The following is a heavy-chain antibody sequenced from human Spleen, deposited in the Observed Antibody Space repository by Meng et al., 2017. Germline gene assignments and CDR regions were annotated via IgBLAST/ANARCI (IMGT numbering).Heavy chain of an antibody. V-gene: IGHV3-21*01. J-gene: IGHJ4*02. CDR3: ARDDLGPDTAGGY. D-gene: IGHD5-18*01. CDR2: ISSSSSYI. CDR1: GFTFSSYS. Sequence: VQLVESGGCLVKAGGSLRLSCAASGFTFSSYSMNWVRQAPGKGLEWVSSISSSSSYIYYADSVKGRFTISRDNAKNSLYLQMNSLRAEDTAVYYCARDDLGPDTAGGYWGQGTLVTVSS.